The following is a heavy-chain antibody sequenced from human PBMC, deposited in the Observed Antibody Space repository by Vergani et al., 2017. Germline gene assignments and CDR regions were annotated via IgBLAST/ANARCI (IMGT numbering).Heavy chain of an antibody. Sequence: QVQLQQWGAGLLKPSETLSLTCAVYGGSFSGYYWSWIRQHPGKGLEWVGEINHSGSTNYNPSLKSRVTISVDTSKNQFSLQLSSVTAADTAVYYCASSLWFGELSYYFDYWGQGTLVTASS. V-gene: IGHV4-34*01. CDR3: ASSLWFGELSYYFDY. CDR1: GGSFSGYY. J-gene: IGHJ4*02. CDR2: INHSGST. D-gene: IGHD3-10*01.